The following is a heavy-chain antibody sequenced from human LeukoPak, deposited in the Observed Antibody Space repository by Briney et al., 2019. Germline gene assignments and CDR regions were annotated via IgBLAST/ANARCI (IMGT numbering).Heavy chain of an antibody. CDR2: ISAYNGNT. J-gene: IGHJ5*02. D-gene: IGHD5-12*01. CDR1: GYTFTSYG. CDR3: ARDHSAYVQNWFDP. Sequence: ASVKVSYKASGYTFTSYGISWVRQAPGQGPEWLGWISAYNGNTNYAQKLQGRVTLTTDISTTTAYMELRSLRSDDTAVYYCARDHSAYVQNWFDPWGQGTLVTVSS. V-gene: IGHV1-18*01.